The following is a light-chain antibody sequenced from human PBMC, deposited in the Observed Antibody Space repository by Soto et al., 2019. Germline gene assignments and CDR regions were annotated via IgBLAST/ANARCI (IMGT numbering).Light chain of an antibody. J-gene: IGKJ2*01. Sequence: EIVLTQSPGTLSLSPGERATLSCRASQSVSSSYLAWYQQKPDQAPRLRIYGASSRATGIPDRFSGSGSGTDFTLTISRLEPEDFAVYYCQQYGSSPQTFGQGTKLEIK. CDR3: QQYGSSPQT. CDR1: QSVSSSY. V-gene: IGKV3-20*01. CDR2: GAS.